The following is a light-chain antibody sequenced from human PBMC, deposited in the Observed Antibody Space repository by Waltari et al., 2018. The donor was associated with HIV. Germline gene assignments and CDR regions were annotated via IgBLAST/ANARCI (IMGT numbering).Light chain of an antibody. CDR1: RSVLYSSNNKNN. CDR3: QQYYSTPYT. Sequence: DIVMTQSPDSLTVFLDERATINCNSSRSVLYSSNNKNNLAWYQQKAGQPPKLLIYWASTRESGVPDRFSASGSGTDFSLTISSLQAEDVAVYYCQQYYSTPYTFGQGTKLEIK. J-gene: IGKJ2*01. V-gene: IGKV4-1*01. CDR2: WAS.